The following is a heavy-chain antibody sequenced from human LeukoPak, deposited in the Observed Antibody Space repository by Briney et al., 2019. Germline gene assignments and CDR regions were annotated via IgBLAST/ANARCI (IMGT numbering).Heavy chain of an antibody. D-gene: IGHD5-24*01. Sequence: SGPTLVKPTQTLTLTCTFSGFSLTTSGVGVGWIRQPPGKALEWLAFINGIDEKRYTPSLKSRLTITKDTSKNQVVLTMTVMDPVDTATYYCAHRRSDMATVFFDSWGQGTLVTVSS. J-gene: IGHJ4*02. CDR3: AHRRSDMATVFFDS. CDR1: GFSLTTSGVG. V-gene: IGHV2-5*01. CDR2: INGIDEK.